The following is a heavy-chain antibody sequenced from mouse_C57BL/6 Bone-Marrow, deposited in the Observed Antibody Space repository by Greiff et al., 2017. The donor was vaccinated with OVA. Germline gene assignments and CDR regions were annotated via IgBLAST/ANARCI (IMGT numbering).Heavy chain of an antibody. V-gene: IGHV1-81*01. J-gene: IGHJ3*01. CDR1: GYTFTSYG. CDR2: IYPRSGNT. Sequence: QVQLQQSGAELARPGASVKLSCKASGYTFTSYGISWVKQRTGQGLEWIGEIYPRSGNTYYNAQFTGKATLTADKSSSTAYMELRSLTAEDSAVYFCARAVTGPFAYWGQGTLVTVAA. CDR3: ARAVTGPFAY. D-gene: IGHD4-1*01.